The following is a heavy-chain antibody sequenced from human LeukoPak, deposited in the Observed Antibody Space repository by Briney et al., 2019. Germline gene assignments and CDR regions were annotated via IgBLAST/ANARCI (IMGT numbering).Heavy chain of an antibody. CDR2: ISWNSGSI. Sequence: GGSLRLSCAASGFTFDDYAMPWVRQAPGKGLEWVSGISWNSGSIGYADSVKGRFTISRDSAKNSLYLQMNSLRAEDTALYYCAKDIRRAMDYYFDYWGQGTLVTVSS. J-gene: IGHJ4*02. CDR1: GFTFDDYA. D-gene: IGHD5-18*01. CDR3: AKDIRRAMDYYFDY. V-gene: IGHV3-9*01.